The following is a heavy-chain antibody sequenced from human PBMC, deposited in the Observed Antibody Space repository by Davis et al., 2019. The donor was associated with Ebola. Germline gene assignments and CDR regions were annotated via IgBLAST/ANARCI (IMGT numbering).Heavy chain of an antibody. CDR2: IAYTGNT. D-gene: IGHD2-2*01. V-gene: IGHV4-61*01. CDR3: ARGGLVPAALYL. CDR1: GDSVSSTNYY. J-gene: IGHJ3*01. Sequence: PSETLSLTCSVSGDSVSSTNYYWNWIRQPPGKGLEWIGYIAYTGNTIYNPSLKSRVTISGDTSKKQFSLRLSSVTAADTAVYYCARGGLVPAALYLWGQGTMVTVSS.